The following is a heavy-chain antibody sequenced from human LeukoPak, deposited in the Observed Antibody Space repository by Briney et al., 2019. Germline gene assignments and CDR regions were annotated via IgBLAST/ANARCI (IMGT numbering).Heavy chain of an antibody. J-gene: IGHJ6*03. D-gene: IGHD1-26*01. CDR1: GYTFTSYD. V-gene: IGHV1-8*01. CDR3: ARGRRGSYYKAYYYYMDV. CDR2: MNPNSGNT. Sequence: ASVKVSCKASGYTFTSYDINWVRQATGQGLEWMGWMNPNSGNTGYAQKFQGRVTMTRNTSISTAYMELSSLRSEDTAVYYCARGRRGSYYKAYYYYMDVWGKGTTVTVSS.